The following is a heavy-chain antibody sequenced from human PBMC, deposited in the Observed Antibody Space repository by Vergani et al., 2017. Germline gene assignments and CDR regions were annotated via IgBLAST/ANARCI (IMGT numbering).Heavy chain of an antibody. D-gene: IGHD3-16*01. Sequence: QLQLHKSGPGLVKPSETLSLTCTVSGDSIRSGENYWSWFRQPPGKGLEWIGYIYYSGSTYYNSSLKSRVTISVDTSKNQFSLNLRSVTAADTAVYYCARDANGGGRYRSFAFDIWGQGAMVSVSS. CDR1: GDSIRSGENY. CDR2: IYYSGST. CDR3: ARDANGGGRYRSFAFDI. J-gene: IGHJ3*02. V-gene: IGHV4-30-4*01.